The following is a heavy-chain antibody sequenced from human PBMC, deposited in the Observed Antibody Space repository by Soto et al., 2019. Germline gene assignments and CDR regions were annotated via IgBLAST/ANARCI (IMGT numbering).Heavy chain of an antibody. Sequence: QVQLVQSGAEVKKPGSSVKVSCKASGGTFSSYTISWVRQAPGQGLEWMGRIIPILGIANYAQKFQGRVTITADKSTSTAYMELSSLRSEDTALYYCARDIVVVVTHDAFDIWGQGTMVTVSS. D-gene: IGHD2-15*01. CDR3: ARDIVVVVTHDAFDI. CDR2: IIPILGIA. V-gene: IGHV1-69*08. CDR1: GGTFSSYT. J-gene: IGHJ3*02.